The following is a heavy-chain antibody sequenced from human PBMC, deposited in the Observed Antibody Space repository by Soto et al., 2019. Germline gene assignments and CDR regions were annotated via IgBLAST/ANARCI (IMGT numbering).Heavy chain of an antibody. D-gene: IGHD2-21*02. V-gene: IGHV3-30*18. Sequence: GGSLRLSCAASGFTFSSYGMHWVRQAPGKGLEWVAVISYDGSNKYYADSVKGRFTISRDNSKNTLYLQMNSLRAEDTAVYYCAKDPGARGGDRYFDYWGQGTLVTVSS. CDR3: AKDPGARGGDRYFDY. CDR1: GFTFSSYG. J-gene: IGHJ4*02. CDR2: ISYDGSNK.